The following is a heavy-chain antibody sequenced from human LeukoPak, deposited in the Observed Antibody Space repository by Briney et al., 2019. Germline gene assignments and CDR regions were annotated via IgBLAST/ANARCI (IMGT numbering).Heavy chain of an antibody. D-gene: IGHD2-2*01. CDR3: ARTIVVPAALYYYYYGMDV. Sequence: ASVKVSCKASGYTFTSYDINWVRQATGQGLEWMGWMNPNSGNTGYAQKFQGRGTMTRNTSISTAYMELSSLRSEDTAVYYCARTIVVPAALYYYYYGMDVWGQGTTVTVSS. V-gene: IGHV1-8*01. CDR1: GYTFTSYD. J-gene: IGHJ6*02. CDR2: MNPNSGNT.